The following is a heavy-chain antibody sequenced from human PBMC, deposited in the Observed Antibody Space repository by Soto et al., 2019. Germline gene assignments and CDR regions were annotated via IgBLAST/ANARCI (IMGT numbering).Heavy chain of an antibody. D-gene: IGHD5-18*01. CDR1: GYKFSNYW. CDR2: IDPTDSFT. V-gene: IGHV5-10-1*01. CDR3: ARRGRNTVLVSLAKHGMDV. J-gene: IGHJ6*02. Sequence: PGESLKISCKGSGYKFSNYWISWVRQMPGKGLEWMGRIDPTDSFTSYSPSFQGHITISVDTSASTAYLQWNSLKASDTAMYYCARRGRNTVLVSLAKHGMDVWGQGTTVTVSS.